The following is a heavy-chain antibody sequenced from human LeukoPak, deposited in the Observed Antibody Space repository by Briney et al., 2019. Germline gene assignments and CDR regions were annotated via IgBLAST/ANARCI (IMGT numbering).Heavy chain of an antibody. CDR3: ARRDIAVAGSGFDY. V-gene: IGHV4-39*01. CDR2: IYYSGST. D-gene: IGHD6-19*01. CDR1: GGSISSSSYY. Sequence: SETLSLTCTVSGGSISSSSYYWGWIRQPPGKGLEGIGSIYYSGSTYYNPSLKSRVTISVDTSKNQFSLKLSSVTAADTAVYYCARRDIAVAGSGFDYWGQGTLVTVSS. J-gene: IGHJ4*02.